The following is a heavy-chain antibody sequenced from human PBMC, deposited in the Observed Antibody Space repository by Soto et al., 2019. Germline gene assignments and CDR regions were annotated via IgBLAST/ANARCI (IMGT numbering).Heavy chain of an antibody. CDR2: ISYDGSNK. J-gene: IGHJ4*02. V-gene: IGHV3-30-3*01. D-gene: IGHD5-18*01. CDR3: ARGGGYSYGLD. CDR1: GFTFSSYA. Sequence: QVQLVESGGGVVKPGRSLRLSCAASGFTFSSYAMHWVRQAPGKGLEWVAVISYDGSNKYYADSVKGRFTISRDNSKNSVYLQMNSLRAEDTAVYYCARGGGYSYGLDWGQGTLVTVSS.